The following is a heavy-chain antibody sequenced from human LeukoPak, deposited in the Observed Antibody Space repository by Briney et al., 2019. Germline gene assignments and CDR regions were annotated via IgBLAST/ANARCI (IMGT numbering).Heavy chain of an antibody. CDR2: ISRGGDTT. J-gene: IGHJ4*02. V-gene: IGHV3-11*01. D-gene: IGHD3-10*01. CDR1: GFIYIEYS. CDR3: AKYHYGSGTSLGY. Sequence: GGSLRLSCAASGFIYIEYSMSWIRQAPGKGLEWISYISRGGDTTYYADSVKGRFTISRENAKNSLYLQMDGLRVDDTAVYYCAKYHYGSGTSLGYWGQGTLVTVSS.